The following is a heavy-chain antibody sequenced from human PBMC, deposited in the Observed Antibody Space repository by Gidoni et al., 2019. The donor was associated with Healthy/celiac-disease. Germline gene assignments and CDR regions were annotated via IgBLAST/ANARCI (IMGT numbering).Heavy chain of an antibody. Sequence: QVQLQQWGAGLLKPSETLSLTCAVYGGSFSGYYWSWIRQPPGKGLGWIGESNHSGSTNYHPSLKRRVTISVDTAKNQFSLKLSSVTAADTAVYYCARGVTSYYYYGMDAWGQGTTVTVSS. CDR2: SNHSGST. CDR3: ARGVTSYYYYGMDA. V-gene: IGHV4-34*01. D-gene: IGHD2-21*02. J-gene: IGHJ6*02. CDR1: GGSFSGYY.